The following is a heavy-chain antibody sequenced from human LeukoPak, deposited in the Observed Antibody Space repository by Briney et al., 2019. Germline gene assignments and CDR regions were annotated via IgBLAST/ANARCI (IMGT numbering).Heavy chain of an antibody. D-gene: IGHD4-17*01. CDR1: GFTFSSYW. CDR3: ARVHGDYFPYWYFDL. V-gene: IGHV3-74*01. Sequence: GGSLRLSCAASGFTFSSYWMHWVRQAPGKGLVWVPRINSDGSSTSYADSVKGRFTISRDNAKSTLYLQMNSLRAEDTAVYYCARVHGDYFPYWYFDLWGRGTLATVSS. J-gene: IGHJ2*01. CDR2: INSDGSST.